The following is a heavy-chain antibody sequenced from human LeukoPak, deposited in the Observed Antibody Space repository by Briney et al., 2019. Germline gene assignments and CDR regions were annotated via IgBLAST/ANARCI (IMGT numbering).Heavy chain of an antibody. D-gene: IGHD4-11*01. CDR1: GFTFNHYG. CDR3: AKDAQRGFDYSNSLQY. J-gene: IGHJ4*02. CDR2: IWSDATNK. Sequence: GGSLRLYCAAAGFTFNHYGMHWVRQAPGKGLEWVAVIWSDATNKYYADSVKGRFTISRDDSQKTVYLQMNSLRPEDTGVYYCAKDAQRGFDYSNSLQYWGQGAPVTVST. V-gene: IGHV3-33*06.